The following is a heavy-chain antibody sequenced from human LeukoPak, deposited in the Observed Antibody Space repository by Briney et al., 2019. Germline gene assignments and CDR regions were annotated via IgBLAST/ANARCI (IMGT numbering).Heavy chain of an antibody. CDR3: VRVDYGSGDPGGY. Sequence: GESLKISCKGSGYSFTSYWISWVRQMPGKGLEWMGRIDPSDSYTNYSPSFQGHATISADKSISTAYLQWSSLKASDTAMYYCVRVDYGSGDPGGYWGQGTLVTVSS. CDR1: GYSFTSYW. J-gene: IGHJ4*02. V-gene: IGHV5-10-1*01. CDR2: IDPSDSYT. D-gene: IGHD3-10*01.